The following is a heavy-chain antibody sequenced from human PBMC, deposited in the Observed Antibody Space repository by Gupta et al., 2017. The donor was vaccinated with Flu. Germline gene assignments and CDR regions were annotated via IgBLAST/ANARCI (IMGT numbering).Heavy chain of an antibody. CDR3: ARGRNYDIHVGGSFQH. CDR2: INHSGST. V-gene: IGHV4-34*01. J-gene: IGHJ1*01. CDR1: GGSFSGYY. Sequence: QVQLQQWCAGLWQPSETLSLTCAVYGGSFSGYYWSWSRRPPGKGMEWIGEINHSGSTNYNPSLKSRVTISVDTSKNQFSLKLSSVTAADTAVYYCARGRNYDIHVGGSFQHWGQGTLVTVSS. D-gene: IGHD3-9*01.